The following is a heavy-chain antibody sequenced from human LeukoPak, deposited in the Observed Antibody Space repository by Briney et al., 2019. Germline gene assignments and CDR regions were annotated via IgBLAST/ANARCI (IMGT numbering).Heavy chain of an antibody. CDR1: RFTFIGYT. CDR3: AKGTTGMAPRGYFDD. Sequence: GGSLRLSCAASRFTFIGYTMNWVRQAPGKGLEWVSVISGSGGSTYYADSVKGRFTISRDNSKNTLYLQMNSLTVEDTAVYYCAKGTTGMAPRGYFDDWGQGTLVTVSS. J-gene: IGHJ4*02. V-gene: IGHV3-23*01. D-gene: IGHD5-18*01. CDR2: ISGSGGST.